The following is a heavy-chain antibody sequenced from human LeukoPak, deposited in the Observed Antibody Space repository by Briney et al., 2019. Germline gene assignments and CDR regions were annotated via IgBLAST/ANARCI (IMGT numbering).Heavy chain of an antibody. CDR3: AREDHTANNWFDP. CDR2: IIPMLGRS. D-gene: IGHD5-18*01. J-gene: IGHJ5*02. Sequence: ASVKVSCKASGGSFSSYGISWVRQAPGQGLKWMGGIIPMLGRSNYAQKFQGRVTISTDESTSTAYMEMSSLRSEDTAVYYCAREDHTANNWFDPWGQGTLVTVSS. CDR1: GGSFSSYG. V-gene: IGHV1-69*05.